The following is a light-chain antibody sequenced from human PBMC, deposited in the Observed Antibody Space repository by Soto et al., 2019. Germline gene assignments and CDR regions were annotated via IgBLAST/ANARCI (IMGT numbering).Light chain of an antibody. CDR2: GTS. CDR3: QQWGNSPRVT. CDR1: DSVSISY. V-gene: IGKV3-20*01. Sequence: LVLTQSPGTLSLSPGERATLSCRASDSVSISYLAWYQQRSGQPPRLLIYGTSTRATGIPGGFSGSGSGRDFTLTISRLEPEDSAVYFCQQWGNSPRVTFGGGTKVEI. J-gene: IGKJ4*01.